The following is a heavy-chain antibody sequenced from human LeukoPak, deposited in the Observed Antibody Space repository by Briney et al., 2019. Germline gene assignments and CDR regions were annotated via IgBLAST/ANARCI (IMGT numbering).Heavy chain of an antibody. CDR1: GGSFSGYY. CDR3: ARYDYYYYMDV. Sequence: SETLSLTCAVYGGSFSGYYWSWIRQPPGKGLEWIGEINHSGSTNYNPSLKSRVTISVDTSKNQFSLKLSSVTAADTAVYYCARYDYYYYMDVWGKGTTVTVSS. CDR2: INHSGST. J-gene: IGHJ6*03. V-gene: IGHV4-34*01.